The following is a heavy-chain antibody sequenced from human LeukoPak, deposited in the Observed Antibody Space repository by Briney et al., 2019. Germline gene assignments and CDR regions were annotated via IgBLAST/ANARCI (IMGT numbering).Heavy chain of an antibody. CDR2: IRYDGSNK. CDR1: GFTFSSYG. J-gene: IGHJ2*01. CDR3: AKDPSSGWFPGWYFDL. Sequence: GGSLRLSCAASGFTFSSYGMHWVRQAPGKGLEWVAFIRYDGSNKYYADSVKGRFTISRDNSKNTLYLQMNSLRAEDTAVYYCAKDPSSGWFPGWYFDLWGRGTLVTVSS. D-gene: IGHD6-19*01. V-gene: IGHV3-30*02.